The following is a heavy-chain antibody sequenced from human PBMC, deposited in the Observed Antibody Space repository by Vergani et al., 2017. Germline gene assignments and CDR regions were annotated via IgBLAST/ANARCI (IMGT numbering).Heavy chain of an antibody. V-gene: IGHV3-30*02. Sequence: QVQILQSGGGVVQPGGSLRLSCTLSGFTLNNYGIHWVRQAPGKGLECVSFIRYDGISEYYGDSVKGRFTISRDKSQNTVNLQMNSLRTEDTAVYFCANSVIAGNVGVAYFGMDVWGRGTTVTVSS. CDR2: IRYDGISE. CDR1: GFTLNNYG. J-gene: IGHJ6*02. D-gene: IGHD2/OR15-2a*01. CDR3: ANSVIAGNVGVAYFGMDV.